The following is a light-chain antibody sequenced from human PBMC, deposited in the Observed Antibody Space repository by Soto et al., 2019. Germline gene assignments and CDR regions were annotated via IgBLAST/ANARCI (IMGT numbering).Light chain of an antibody. J-gene: IGKJ1*01. Sequence: EIVLTQSAGTLSLSPGERVTLSCRASQSVSNNYLAWYQQKPGQAPRLLIYGASSRTTGIPDRFSGSGSGTDFTLTIGRLEPEDFAVYYCQQYGSSLRTFGQGTKVEI. CDR1: QSVSNNY. V-gene: IGKV3-20*01. CDR3: QQYGSSLRT. CDR2: GAS.